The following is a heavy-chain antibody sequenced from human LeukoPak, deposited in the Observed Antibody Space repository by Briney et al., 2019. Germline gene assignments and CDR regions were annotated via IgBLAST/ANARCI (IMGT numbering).Heavy chain of an antibody. V-gene: IGHV3-23*01. CDR2: ISDSGGST. Sequence: GGSLRLSCAVSGITLSNYGMSWVRQAPGKGLEWVAGISDSGGSTNYANSVKGRFTISRDNPKNTLYLQMNSLRAEDTAVYFCAKRGVVIRVILVGFHKEAYYFDSWGQGALVTVSS. D-gene: IGHD3-22*01. CDR1: GITLSNYG. CDR3: AKRGVVIRVILVGFHKEAYYFDS. J-gene: IGHJ4*02.